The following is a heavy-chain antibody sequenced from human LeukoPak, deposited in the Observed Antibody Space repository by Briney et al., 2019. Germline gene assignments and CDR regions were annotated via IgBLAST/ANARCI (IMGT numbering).Heavy chain of an antibody. CDR1: GYTFTSYY. CDR3: APSGHDYDWFGP. CDR2: INPSGRST. Sequence: ASVKVSCKASGYTFTSYYMHWVRQAPGQGLEWMGIINPSGRSTSYAQKFQGRVSMTRDTSTSTVYMELNSLRFEDTAIYYCAPSGHDYDWFGPWGQGTLVTVSS. J-gene: IGHJ5*02. D-gene: IGHD5-12*01. V-gene: IGHV1-46*01.